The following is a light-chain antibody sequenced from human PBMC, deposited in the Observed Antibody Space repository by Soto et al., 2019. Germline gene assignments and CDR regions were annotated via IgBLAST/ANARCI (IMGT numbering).Light chain of an antibody. CDR2: EVN. J-gene: IGLJ3*02. CDR3: CSFAGSSTFWV. Sequence: QSALTQPASVSGSPGQSITISCSGTTSDVGGYDVASWYQQHPGKAPKLMIFEVNQRPSGVSDRFSGSKSGNTASLTISGLQAGDEADYYCCSFAGSSTFWVFGGGTKLTVL. V-gene: IGLV2-23*02. CDR1: TSDVGGYDV.